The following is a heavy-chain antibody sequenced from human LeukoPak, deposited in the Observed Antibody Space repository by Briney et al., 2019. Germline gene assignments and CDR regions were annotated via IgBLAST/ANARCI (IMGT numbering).Heavy chain of an antibody. J-gene: IGHJ4*02. CDR2: ISGSGGST. V-gene: IGHV3-23*01. D-gene: IGHD1-26*01. CDR1: GFTFSSYG. CDR3: ARGSNSGSYFDY. Sequence: GGSLRLSCAASGFTFSSYGMSWVRQAPGKGLEWVSAISGSGGSTYYADSVKGRFTISRDDSKNTLYLQMNSLRPEDTAVYYCARGSNSGSYFDYWGQGTLVTVSS.